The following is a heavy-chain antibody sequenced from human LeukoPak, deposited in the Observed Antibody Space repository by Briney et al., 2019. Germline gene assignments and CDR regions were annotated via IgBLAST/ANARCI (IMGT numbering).Heavy chain of an antibody. V-gene: IGHV4-39*01. D-gene: IGHD3-22*01. CDR3: ARPVSYYYDSSGYYDY. CDR2: IYYSGST. CDR1: GGSISSSSYY. J-gene: IGHJ4*02. Sequence: SETLSLTCTVSGGSISSSSYYWGWIRQPPGKGLEWIGSIYYSGSTYYNPSLKSRVTISVDTSKNLFSLKLSSVTAADTAVYYCARPVSYYYDSSGYYDYWGQGTLVTVSS.